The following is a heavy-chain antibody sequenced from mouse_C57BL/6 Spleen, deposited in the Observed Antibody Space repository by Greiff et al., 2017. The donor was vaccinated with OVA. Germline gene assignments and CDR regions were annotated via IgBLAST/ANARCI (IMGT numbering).Heavy chain of an antibody. CDR2: IDPSDSYT. D-gene: IGHD1-1*01. J-gene: IGHJ2*01. Sequence: QVQLQQPGAELVMPGASVKLSCKASGYTFTSYWMHWVKQRPGQGLEWIGEIDPSDSYTNYNQKFKGKSTLTVDKSSSTAYTQLSSLTSEDSAVYYCARAGRYYFDYWGQGTTLTVSS. CDR3: ARAGRYYFDY. CDR1: GYTFTSYW. V-gene: IGHV1-69*01.